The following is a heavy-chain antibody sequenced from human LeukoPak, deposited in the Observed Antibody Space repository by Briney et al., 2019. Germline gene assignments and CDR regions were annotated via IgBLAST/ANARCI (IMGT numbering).Heavy chain of an antibody. CDR3: ARDYYDSSGYYEAEYFQH. Sequence: ASVKVSCKASGYTFTGYYMHWVRQAPGQGLEWMGWINPNSGGTNYAQKFQGRVTMTRDTSISTAYMELSRLRSDDTAVYYCARDYYDSSGYYEAEYFQHWGQGTPVTVSS. V-gene: IGHV1-2*02. J-gene: IGHJ1*01. CDR2: INPNSGGT. D-gene: IGHD3-22*01. CDR1: GYTFTGYY.